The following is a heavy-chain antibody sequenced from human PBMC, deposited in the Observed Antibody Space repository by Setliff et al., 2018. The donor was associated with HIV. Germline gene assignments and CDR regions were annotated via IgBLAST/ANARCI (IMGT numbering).Heavy chain of an antibody. Sequence: GGSLRLSCAASEFTFSIYTMNWVRQAPGKGLEWVASISSSSSYIYYADSVKGRFTISRDNAKNSLYLQMNSLRAEDTAVYYCENPGWDCSVGSCYEGGGYWGQGMLVTVSS. CDR1: EFTFSIYT. J-gene: IGHJ4*02. CDR2: ISSSSSYI. V-gene: IGHV3-21*01. D-gene: IGHD2-15*01. CDR3: ENPGWDCSVGSCYEGGGY.